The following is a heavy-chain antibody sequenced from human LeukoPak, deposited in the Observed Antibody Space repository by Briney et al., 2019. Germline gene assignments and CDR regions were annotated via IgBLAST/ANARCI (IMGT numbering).Heavy chain of an antibody. CDR2: FNPNSGGT. Sequence: ASVKVSCKASGYTFTGYYMHWVRQAPGQGLEWMGWFNPNSGGTNYAQKFQGRVTMTRDTSISTAYMELSRLRSDDTAVYYCARDLKVGRPAAAVNWGQGTLVTVSS. D-gene: IGHD6-13*01. CDR3: ARDLKVGRPAAAVN. V-gene: IGHV1-2*02. CDR1: GYTFTGYY. J-gene: IGHJ4*01.